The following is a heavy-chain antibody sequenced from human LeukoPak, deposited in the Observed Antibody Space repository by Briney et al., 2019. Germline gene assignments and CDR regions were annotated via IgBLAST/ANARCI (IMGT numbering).Heavy chain of an antibody. CDR3: ARVGSAAATADY. Sequence: ASLKVSCKASGYTFTTYYMHWMRQAPGQGPEWMGIINPRGGSTDYSQKFQGRITMTSDTSTSTVYMELSSLRSDDTAVYFCARVGSAAATADYWGQGTLVTVSS. J-gene: IGHJ4*02. CDR1: GYTFTTYY. V-gene: IGHV1-46*01. D-gene: IGHD6-25*01. CDR2: INPRGGST.